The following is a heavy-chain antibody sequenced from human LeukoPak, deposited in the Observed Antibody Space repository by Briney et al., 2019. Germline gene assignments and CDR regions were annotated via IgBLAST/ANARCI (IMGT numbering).Heavy chain of an antibody. CDR3: ARDRGSSSCAFDI. V-gene: IGHV1-2*02. CDR2: INLNSGGT. CDR1: GYTFTGYY. D-gene: IGHD6-6*01. J-gene: IGHJ3*02. Sequence: ASVKVSCKASGYTFTGYYMHWVRQAPGQGLEWMGWINLNSGGTNYAQKFQGRVTMTRDTSISTAYMELSRLRSDDTAVYYCARDRGSSSCAFDIWGQGTMVTVSS.